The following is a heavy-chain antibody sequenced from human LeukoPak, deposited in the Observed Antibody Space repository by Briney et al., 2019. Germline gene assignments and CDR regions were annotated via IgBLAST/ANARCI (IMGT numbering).Heavy chain of an antibody. CDR2: IYTSGST. Sequence: SETLSLTCTVAVGSISSGSDYWSWIRQPAGKGLEWIARIYTSGSTNYNPSLKSRATISLDTSSNQFFLRLTSLTAADTAVYYCAREGGGSYSRGWFDPWDQGTLVSVSS. CDR3: AREGGGSYSRGWFDP. V-gene: IGHV4-61*02. CDR1: VGSISSGSDY. J-gene: IGHJ5*02. D-gene: IGHD1-26*01.